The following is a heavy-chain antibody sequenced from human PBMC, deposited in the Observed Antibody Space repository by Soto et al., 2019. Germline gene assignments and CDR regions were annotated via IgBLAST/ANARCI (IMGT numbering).Heavy chain of an antibody. Sequence: PGGSLRLSCAASGFTFSSYGMHWVRQAPGKGLEWVGNIKGDGSEKYFVYSVKGRFTISRDNAKNSLYLQMNSLRAEDTATYYCARDLGRTAAGYYYYYAMDVWGQGTTVTVSS. J-gene: IGHJ6*02. CDR2: IKGDGSEK. V-gene: IGHV3-7*01. D-gene: IGHD2-2*01. CDR3: ARDLGRTAAGYYYYYAMDV. CDR1: GFTFSSYG.